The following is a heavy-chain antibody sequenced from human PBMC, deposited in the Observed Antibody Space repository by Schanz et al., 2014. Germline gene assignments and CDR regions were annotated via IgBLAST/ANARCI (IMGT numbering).Heavy chain of an antibody. CDR2: IEGDGTRT. J-gene: IGHJ3*01. CDR3: ARDADYNPTSDFWYDAYDF. CDR1: GFTFSSYW. V-gene: IGHV3-7*01. D-gene: IGHD1-1*01. Sequence: DVQLVESGGTLVQPGGSLIISCAASGFTFSSYWMVWLRQAPGKGLEWVANIEGDGTRTYYVDSVKGRFTVSRDNAENSLSLHMRRLRVDDTAVYYCARDADYNPTSDFWYDAYDFWGQGTVVTVSS.